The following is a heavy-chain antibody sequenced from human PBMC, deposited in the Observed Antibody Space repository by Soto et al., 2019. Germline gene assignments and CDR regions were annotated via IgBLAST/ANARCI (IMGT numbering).Heavy chain of an antibody. Sequence: ASVKVSCKASGYTFTSYYMHWVRQAPGQGLEWMGIINPSGGSTSYAQKFQGRVTMTRDTSTSTVYMELSSLRSEDTAVYYCARDRISGDYYDSSGYYPGDYWGQGTLVTVSS. CDR2: INPSGGST. V-gene: IGHV1-46*01. CDR1: GYTFTSYY. CDR3: ARDRISGDYYDSSGYYPGDY. J-gene: IGHJ4*02. D-gene: IGHD3-22*01.